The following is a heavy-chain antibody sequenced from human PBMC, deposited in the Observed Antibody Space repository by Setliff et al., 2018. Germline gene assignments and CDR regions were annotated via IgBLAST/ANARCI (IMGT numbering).Heavy chain of an antibody. CDR3: ARDVRVASSSWFKSAFDI. Sequence: SETLSLTCTVSGYSISSGSYYWGWIRQPPGKGLEWIGSIYYSGSTYYNPSLKSRVTISVDTSKNQFSPKLSSVTAADTAVYYCARDVRVASSSWFKSAFDIWGQGTMVTVSS. J-gene: IGHJ3*02. CDR1: GYSISSGSYY. CDR2: IYYSGST. D-gene: IGHD6-13*01. V-gene: IGHV4-39*07.